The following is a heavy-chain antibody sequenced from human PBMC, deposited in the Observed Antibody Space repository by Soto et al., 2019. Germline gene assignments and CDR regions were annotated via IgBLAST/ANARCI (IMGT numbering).Heavy chain of an antibody. CDR1: GGTFSSYT. CDR2: IIPILGIA. Sequence: QVLLVQSGAEVKKPGSSVKVSCKASGGTFSSYTISWVRQAPGQGLEWMGRIIPILGIANYAQKFQGRVTITADKSTSTAYMELSSLRSEDKAVYYCARKYHGSGSPKFDPWGQGNLVTVSS. CDR3: ARKYHGSGSPKFDP. V-gene: IGHV1-69*02. D-gene: IGHD3-10*01. J-gene: IGHJ5*02.